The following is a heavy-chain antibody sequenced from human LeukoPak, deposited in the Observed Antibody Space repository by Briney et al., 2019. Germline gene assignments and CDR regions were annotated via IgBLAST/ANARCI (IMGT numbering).Heavy chain of an antibody. CDR3: ARRYSSSSVHYCYYMDV. CDR2: IYYSGST. J-gene: IGHJ6*03. Sequence: KPSETLSLTCTVSGGSISSHYWSWIRQPPGKGLEWIGYIYYSGSTNYNPSLKSRVTISVDTSKNQFSLKLSSVTAADTAVYYCARRYSSSSVHYCYYMDVWGKGTTVTVSS. D-gene: IGHD6-6*01. CDR1: GGSISSHY. V-gene: IGHV4-59*11.